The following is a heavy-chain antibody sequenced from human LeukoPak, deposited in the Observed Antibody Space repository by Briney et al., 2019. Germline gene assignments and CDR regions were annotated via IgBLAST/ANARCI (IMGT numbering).Heavy chain of an antibody. V-gene: IGHV1-2*02. D-gene: IGHD5-12*01. CDR2: INPNSGAT. Sequence: SVKVSCKASGYTFTGYYVHWLRQAPGQGLEWVAWINPNSGATNYAPKFQGRVTLTRDTSITTAYMEVSRLRSDDTAVYYCARDFGGYSGYDFDFWGQGTLVTVSS. CDR3: ARDFGGYSGYDFDF. CDR1: GYTFTGYY. J-gene: IGHJ4*02.